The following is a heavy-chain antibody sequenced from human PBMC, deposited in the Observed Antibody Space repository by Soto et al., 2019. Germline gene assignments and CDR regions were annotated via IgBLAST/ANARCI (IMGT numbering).Heavy chain of an antibody. Sequence: ASVKVSCKASAYTFGSYGLSWVRQAPGQGLEWMGRISAYSGDLNYAQKFQGRVIMTTDTSTSTAYMELRSLTSDDTGVYYCARSGVHKTSASDYGLYDMSVWGQGTRVTASS. CDR2: ISAYSGDL. D-gene: IGHD3-16*01. CDR1: AYTFGSYG. J-gene: IGHJ6*02. V-gene: IGHV1-18*01. CDR3: ARSGVHKTSASDYGLYDMSV.